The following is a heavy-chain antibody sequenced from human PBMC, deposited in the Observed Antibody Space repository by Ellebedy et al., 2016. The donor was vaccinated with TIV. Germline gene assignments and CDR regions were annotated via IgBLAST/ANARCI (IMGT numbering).Heavy chain of an antibody. V-gene: IGHV4-39*01. J-gene: IGHJ4*02. Sequence: SETLSLXXTVSGGSISSSSYYWGWIRQPPGKGLEWIGSIYYSGSTYYNPSLKSRVTISVDTSKNQFSLKLSSVTAADTAVYYCARSLDIVATLDYWGQGTLVTVSS. CDR3: ARSLDIVATLDY. CDR1: GGSISSSSYY. CDR2: IYYSGST. D-gene: IGHD5-12*01.